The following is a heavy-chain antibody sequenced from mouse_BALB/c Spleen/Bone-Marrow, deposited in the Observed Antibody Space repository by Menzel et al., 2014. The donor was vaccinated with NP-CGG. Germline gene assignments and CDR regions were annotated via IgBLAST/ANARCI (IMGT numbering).Heavy chain of an antibody. CDR1: GYTFTDYE. Sequence: VKVVESGAELVRPGASVKLSCKALGYTFTDYEMHWVKQTPVHGLEWIGVIHPGSGGTAYNQKFKGKATLTADKSSTTAYVDLSSLTSEDSAVYYCTRDWGLRWGQGTTLTVSS. D-gene: IGHD3-1*01. CDR3: TRDWGLR. V-gene: IGHV1-15*01. CDR2: IHPGSGGT. J-gene: IGHJ2*01.